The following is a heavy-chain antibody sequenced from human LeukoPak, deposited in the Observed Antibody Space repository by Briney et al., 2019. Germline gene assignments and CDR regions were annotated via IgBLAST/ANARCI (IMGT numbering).Heavy chain of an antibody. CDR3: ARDRSAWYGYYYMDV. CDR1: GFTFSSYS. J-gene: IGHJ6*03. Sequence: PGGSLRLSCAASGFTFSSYSMNWVRQAPGKGLEWVSYISSSGSIIYYADSVKGRFTISRDNAKNSLYLQMNSLRAEDTAVYYCARDRSAWYGYYYMDVWGKGTTVTISS. D-gene: IGHD6-19*01. CDR2: ISSSGSII. V-gene: IGHV3-48*04.